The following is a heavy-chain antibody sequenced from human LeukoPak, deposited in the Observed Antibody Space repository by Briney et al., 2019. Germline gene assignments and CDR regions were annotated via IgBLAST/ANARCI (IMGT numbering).Heavy chain of an antibody. Sequence: PSETLSLTCAVYGGSFSTYYWAWVRQTPGNGLEWIGEIIHSGSTNYNPSLKSRVTVSIDTSKNQFSLKLTSVTAADTGIYFCARHGLGRGVYITRQYNYYMDVWGTGTTVTVSS. V-gene: IGHV4-34*12. D-gene: IGHD3-10*01. CDR2: IIHSGST. J-gene: IGHJ6*03. CDR1: GGSFSTYY. CDR3: ARHGLGRGVYITRQYNYYMDV.